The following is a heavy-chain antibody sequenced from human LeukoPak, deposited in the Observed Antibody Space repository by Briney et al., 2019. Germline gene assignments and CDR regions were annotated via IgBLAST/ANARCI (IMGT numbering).Heavy chain of an antibody. J-gene: IGHJ4*02. CDR3: ARGPPYGDSYFDY. Sequence: SETLSLTCTVSGGSVSSGSYYWSWIRQPPGTGLEWIGYIYYSGSTNYNPSLKSRVTISVDTSKNQFSLKLSSVTAADTAVYYCARGPPYGDSYFDYWGQGTLVTVSS. D-gene: IGHD4-17*01. CDR2: IYYSGST. CDR1: GGSVSSGSYY. V-gene: IGHV4-61*01.